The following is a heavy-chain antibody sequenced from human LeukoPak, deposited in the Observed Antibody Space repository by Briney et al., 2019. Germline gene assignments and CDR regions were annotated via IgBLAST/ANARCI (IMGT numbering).Heavy chain of an antibody. D-gene: IGHD1-1*01. CDR3: AREGNRYSGMDV. Sequence: ASVKVSCKASGYIFTNYDINWVRQATGQGLEWMGWMSPNGGNTGYAQKFQDRVSMTRDTSISTAYMELSSLRSEDMAVYYCAREGNRYSGMDVWGQGTTVTVSS. V-gene: IGHV1-8*01. CDR2: MSPNGGNT. CDR1: GYIFTNYD. J-gene: IGHJ6*02.